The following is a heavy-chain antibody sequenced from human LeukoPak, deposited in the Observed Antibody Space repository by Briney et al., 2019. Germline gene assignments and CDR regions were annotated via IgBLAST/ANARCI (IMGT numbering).Heavy chain of an antibody. J-gene: IGHJ2*01. D-gene: IGHD4-17*01. V-gene: IGHV1-2*02. CDR2: INPNSGGT. Sequence: GSSVKVSCKASGGTFSSYAISWVRQAPGEGLEWMGWINPNSGGTNYAQKFQGSVTMTRDTSISTAYMELTRLNSDDTAVYYCAKNMGYGDYWYFDLWGRGTLVTVSS. CDR3: AKNMGYGDYWYFDL. CDR1: GGTFSSYA.